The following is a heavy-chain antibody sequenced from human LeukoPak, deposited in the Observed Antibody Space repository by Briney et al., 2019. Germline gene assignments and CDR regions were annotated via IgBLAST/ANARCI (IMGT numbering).Heavy chain of an antibody. Sequence: SVKVSCKASGGTFSSYAISWVRQAPGQGLEWMGGIIPIFGTANYAQKFQGRVTITADESTSTAYMELSSLRSEDTAVYYCTRGGITGTGYYYYGMDVWGQGTTVTVSS. CDR3: TRGGITGTGYYYYGMDV. J-gene: IGHJ6*02. D-gene: IGHD1-20*01. V-gene: IGHV1-69*01. CDR1: GGTFSSYA. CDR2: IIPIFGTA.